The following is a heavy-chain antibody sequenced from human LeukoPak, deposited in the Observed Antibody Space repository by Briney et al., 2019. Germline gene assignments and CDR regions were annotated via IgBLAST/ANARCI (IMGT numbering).Heavy chain of an antibody. Sequence: GRSLRLSCVASGFPFSSYGMHWVRQAPGKGLEWVAVISYDGSNKYYADSVKGRFTISRDNSKNTLYLQMNSLRAEDTAVYYCARGQTGDYWGQGTLVTVSS. CDR2: ISYDGSNK. V-gene: IGHV3-30*03. D-gene: IGHD1-26*01. J-gene: IGHJ4*02. CDR1: GFPFSSYG. CDR3: ARGQTGDY.